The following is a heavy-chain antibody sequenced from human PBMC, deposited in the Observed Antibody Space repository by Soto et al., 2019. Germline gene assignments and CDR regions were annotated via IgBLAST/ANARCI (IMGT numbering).Heavy chain of an antibody. CDR2: IWYDGGDK. CDR1: GFSFSTYG. CDR3: ARVREQLGSYYYYGMDV. V-gene: IGHV3-33*01. Sequence: GGSLRLSCAASGFSFSTYGMHWVRQAPGKGLEWVGVIWYDGGDKYYADSVKGRFTISRDNSKNRLYLQMNSLRAGDTAVYYCARVREQLGSYYYYGMDVWGQGTTVTVS. J-gene: IGHJ6*02. D-gene: IGHD1-1*01.